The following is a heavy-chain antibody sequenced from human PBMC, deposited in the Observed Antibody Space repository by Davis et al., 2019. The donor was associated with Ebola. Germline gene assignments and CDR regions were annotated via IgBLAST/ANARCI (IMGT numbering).Heavy chain of an antibody. D-gene: IGHD3-10*02. Sequence: PSETLSLTCTVSGGSISSYYWSWIRQPPGKGLEWIGYIYYSGSTNYNPSLKSRVTISVDTSKNQFSLKLSSVTAADTAVYYCARDLAMFYGMDVWGQGTTVTVSS. CDR3: ARDLAMFYGMDV. CDR2: IYYSGST. CDR1: GGSISSYY. V-gene: IGHV4-59*01. J-gene: IGHJ6*02.